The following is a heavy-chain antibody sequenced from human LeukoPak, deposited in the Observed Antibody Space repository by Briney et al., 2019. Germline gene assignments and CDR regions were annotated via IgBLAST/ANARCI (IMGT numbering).Heavy chain of an antibody. CDR2: ISYDGSNK. V-gene: IGHV3-30*18. J-gene: IGHJ6*02. CDR1: GFTFSSYG. CDR3: AKGLGSWYGGGHYYGMDV. D-gene: IGHD6-13*01. Sequence: GGSLRLSCAASGFTFSSYGMHWVRQAPGKGLEWVAVISYDGSNKYYADSVKGRFTISRDNSKKTLYLQMNSLRAEDTAVYYCAKGLGSWYGGGHYYGMDVWGQGTTVTVSS.